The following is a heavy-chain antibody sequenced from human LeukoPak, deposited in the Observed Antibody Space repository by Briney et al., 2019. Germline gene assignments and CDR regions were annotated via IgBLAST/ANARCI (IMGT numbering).Heavy chain of an antibody. CDR1: GGTFSSYT. J-gene: IGHJ5*02. CDR3: ARSPVLLWFGEFDP. Sequence: ASVNVSCKASGGTFSSYTISWVRQAPGQGLEWMGRIIPILGIANYAQKFQGRVTITADKSTSTAYMELSSLRSEDTAVYYCARSPVLLWFGEFDPWGQGTLVTVSS. D-gene: IGHD3-10*01. CDR2: IIPILGIA. V-gene: IGHV1-69*02.